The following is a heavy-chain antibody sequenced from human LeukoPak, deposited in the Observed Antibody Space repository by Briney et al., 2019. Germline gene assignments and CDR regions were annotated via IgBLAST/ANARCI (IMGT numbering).Heavy chain of an antibody. CDR1: GFTFSNYA. CDR2: IGISGTTT. Sequence: GGSLRLSCAASGFTFSNYAMTWVRQAPGKGLEWVSTIGISGTTTYYADSVKGHFTISRDSSKNTLYLQVNSLRAEDTAVYYCAKGGSSFDFWGQGTLVTVSS. V-gene: IGHV3-23*01. CDR3: AKGGSSFDF. J-gene: IGHJ4*02.